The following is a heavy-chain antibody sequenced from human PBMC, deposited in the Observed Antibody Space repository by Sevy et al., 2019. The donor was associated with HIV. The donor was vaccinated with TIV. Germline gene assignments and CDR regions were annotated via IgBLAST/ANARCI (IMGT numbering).Heavy chain of an antibody. CDR3: ARDGVRAVSFYYGMDV. CDR2: ISGYNGNT. V-gene: IGHV1-18*04. D-gene: IGHD6-19*01. CDR1: GYTFTNYG. Sequence: ASVKVSCKASGYTFTNYGITWVRQAPGQGLEWMGWISGYNGNTNYAQKLQGRVTMTTEISTSTTYMELRSLRSDDTAVYYCARDGVRAVSFYYGMDVWGQGTTVTVSS. J-gene: IGHJ6*02.